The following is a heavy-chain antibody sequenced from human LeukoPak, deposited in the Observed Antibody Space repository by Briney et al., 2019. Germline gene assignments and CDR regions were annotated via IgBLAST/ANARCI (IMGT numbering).Heavy chain of an antibody. D-gene: IGHD6-19*01. CDR2: ISGSGGST. Sequence: GGSLRLSCAALGFTFSSYAMSWVRQAPGKGLDWVSAISGSGGSTYYADSVKGRFTISRDNSKNTLYLQMNSLRAEDTAVYYCAKWVAVAGTVDYWGQGTLVTVSS. J-gene: IGHJ4*02. V-gene: IGHV3-23*01. CDR3: AKWVAVAGTVDY. CDR1: GFTFSSYA.